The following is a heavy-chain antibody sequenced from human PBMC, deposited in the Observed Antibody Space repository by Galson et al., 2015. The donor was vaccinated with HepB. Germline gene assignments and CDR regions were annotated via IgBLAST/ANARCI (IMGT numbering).Heavy chain of an antibody. D-gene: IGHD2-15*01. CDR2: IWXXTRNK. CDR1: GFTXXSXX. J-gene: IGHJ6*02. Sequence: SLRLSCAASGFTXXSXXMHWVXQAXXXGLXXXAVIWXXTRNKYYEDSVYDRFTISRNNSKNTLYLQMNSLRAEDTAVYYCARLPGYCSGGSCYPPSVERRYYYYXXXDVWGPGTTVTVSS. V-gene: IGHV3-33*01. CDR3: ARLPGYCSGGSCYPPSVERRYYYYXXXDV.